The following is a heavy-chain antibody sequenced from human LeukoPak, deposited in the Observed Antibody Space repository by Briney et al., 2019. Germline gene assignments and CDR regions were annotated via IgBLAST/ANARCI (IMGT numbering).Heavy chain of an antibody. CDR3: ARDGPRPDIVVVPAANGFDY. CDR1: GFTFSSYA. Sequence: GGSLRLSCAASGFTFSSYAMHWVRQAPGKGLEWVAVISYDGSNKYYADSVKGRFTISRDNSKNTLYLQMNSLRAEDTAVYYCARDGPRPDIVVVPAANGFDYWGQGTLVTVSS. J-gene: IGHJ4*02. V-gene: IGHV3-30-3*01. D-gene: IGHD2-2*01. CDR2: ISYDGSNK.